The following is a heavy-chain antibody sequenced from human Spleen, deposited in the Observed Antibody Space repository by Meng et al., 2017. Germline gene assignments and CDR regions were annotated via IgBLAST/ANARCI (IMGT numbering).Heavy chain of an antibody. CDR2: INSNSDGGTT. Sequence: GESLKISCVASGGTFRNFWMTWVRQAPGKGLEWVGRINSNSDGGTTDYAAPVKGRFTISRDDSKNTLYLQMNSLITEDTAVYFCATGAAAADHWGQGTLVTVSS. D-gene: IGHD6-13*01. V-gene: IGHV3-15*01. CDR3: ATGAAAADH. CDR1: GGTFRNFW. J-gene: IGHJ4*02.